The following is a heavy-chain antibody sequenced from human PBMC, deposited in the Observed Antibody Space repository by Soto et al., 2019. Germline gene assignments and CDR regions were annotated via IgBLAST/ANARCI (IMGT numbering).Heavy chain of an antibody. CDR3: ARLGTKAMDV. J-gene: IGHJ6*02. CDR2: IIPLFGTA. Sequence: QVQLVQSGAEVRKPGSSVRVSCKASGGTFDAYTITWVRQAPGQGLEWMGGIIPLFGTANYAQKFQGRVTITADESTTTAHMELSSLRSEDTAVYFCARLGTKAMDVWGQGTTVNSSS. V-gene: IGHV1-69*01. D-gene: IGHD2-2*01. CDR1: GGTFDAYT.